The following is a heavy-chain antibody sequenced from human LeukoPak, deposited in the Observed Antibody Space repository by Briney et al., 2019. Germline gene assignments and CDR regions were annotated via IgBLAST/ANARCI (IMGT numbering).Heavy chain of an antibody. Sequence: GESLKISCKGSGYSFTSYWISWVRKMPGKGLEWMGRIDPSDSYTNYSPSFQGHVTISADKSISTAYLQWSSLKASDTAMYYCARHADCSSTSCYVDFDYWGQGTLVTVSS. CDR2: IDPSDSYT. CDR1: GYSFTSYW. J-gene: IGHJ4*02. V-gene: IGHV5-10-1*01. D-gene: IGHD2-2*01. CDR3: ARHADCSSTSCYVDFDY.